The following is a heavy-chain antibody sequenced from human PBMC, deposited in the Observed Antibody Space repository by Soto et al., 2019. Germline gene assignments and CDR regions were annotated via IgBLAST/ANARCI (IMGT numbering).Heavy chain of an antibody. J-gene: IGHJ6*03. CDR2: ISYDGSNK. D-gene: IGHD2-2*01. CDR1: GFTFGSYG. CDR3: AKDAPAAMDGSYYYYMDV. V-gene: IGHV3-30*18. Sequence: PGGSLRLSCAASGFTFGSYGMHWVRQAPGKGLEWVAVISYDGSNKYYADSVKGRFTISRDNSKNTLYLQMNSLRAEDTAVYYCAKDAPAAMDGSYYYYMDVWGKGTTVTVSS.